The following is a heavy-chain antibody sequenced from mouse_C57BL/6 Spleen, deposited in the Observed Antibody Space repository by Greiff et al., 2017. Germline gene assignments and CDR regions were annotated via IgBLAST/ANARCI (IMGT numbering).Heavy chain of an antibody. V-gene: IGHV7-1*01. Sequence: EVMLVESGGGLVQSGRSLRLSCATSGFTFSDFYMEWVRQAPGKGLEWIAASRNKANDYTTEYSASVKGRFIVSRDTSQSILYLQMNALRAEDTAIYYCARDADYYGSSPWYFDVWGTGTTVTVSS. CDR3: ARDADYYGSSPWYFDV. CDR1: GFTFSDFY. CDR2: SRNKANDYTT. J-gene: IGHJ1*03. D-gene: IGHD1-1*01.